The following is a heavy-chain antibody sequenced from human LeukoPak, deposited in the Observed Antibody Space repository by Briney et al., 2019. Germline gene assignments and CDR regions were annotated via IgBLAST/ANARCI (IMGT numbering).Heavy chain of an antibody. Sequence: GGSLRLSCTAPGFTFGDYAMSWVRQAPGKGLEWVANIKQDGSEKYYVDSVKGRFTISRDNAKNSLYLQMNSLRAEDTAVYYCARGRYYDFWSGYLDYWGQGTLVTVSS. CDR1: GFTFGDYA. D-gene: IGHD3-3*01. J-gene: IGHJ4*02. V-gene: IGHV3-7*01. CDR2: IKQDGSEK. CDR3: ARGRYYDFWSGYLDY.